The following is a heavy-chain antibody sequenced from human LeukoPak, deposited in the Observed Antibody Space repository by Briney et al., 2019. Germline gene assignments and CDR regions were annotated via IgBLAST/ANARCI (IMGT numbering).Heavy chain of an antibody. CDR3: ARDRIAAPDDFDY. Sequence: ASEKVSCKASGYTFTDYYMHWVRQAPGQGLEWMGWINPNSGDTNYAQNFQGRVTMTRDTSINTAYVEVSRLRSDDTAVYYCARDRIAAPDDFDYWGQGTPVTVSS. CDR1: GYTFTDYY. V-gene: IGHV1-2*02. D-gene: IGHD6-13*01. CDR2: INPNSGDT. J-gene: IGHJ4*02.